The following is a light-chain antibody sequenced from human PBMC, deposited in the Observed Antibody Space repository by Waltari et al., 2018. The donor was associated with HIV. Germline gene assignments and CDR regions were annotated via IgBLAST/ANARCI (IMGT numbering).Light chain of an antibody. CDR3: SSVTSSTTEV. Sequence: QSALPQPAPVSGSPGQSITISCTGTVGDVGGYDFVSWYQQHPGKASMLIIDEVSRRPSGVALRSSGAKSGKTASLTSGGLQAEDEDDYYCSSVTSSTTEVFGGGTKLTVL. J-gene: IGLJ3*02. V-gene: IGLV2-14*01. CDR2: EVS. CDR1: VGDVGGYDF.